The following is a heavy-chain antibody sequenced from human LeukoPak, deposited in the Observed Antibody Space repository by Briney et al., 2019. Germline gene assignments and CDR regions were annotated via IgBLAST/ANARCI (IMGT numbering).Heavy chain of an antibody. V-gene: IGHV4-30-4*01. CDR1: GGSISSGDYY. Sequence: NPSETLSLTCTVSGGSISSGDYYWSWIRQPPGKGLGWIGYIYYSGSTYYNPSLKSRVTISVDTSKNQFSLKLSSVTAADTAVYYCARVRSYGVYCGGDCYSGAFDIWGQGTMVTVSS. CDR2: IYYSGST. CDR3: ARVRSYGVYCGGDCYSGAFDI. J-gene: IGHJ3*02. D-gene: IGHD2-21*02.